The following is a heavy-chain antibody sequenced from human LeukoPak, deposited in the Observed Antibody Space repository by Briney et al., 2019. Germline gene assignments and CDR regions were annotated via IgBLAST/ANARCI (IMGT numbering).Heavy chain of an antibody. Sequence: SETLSLTCTVSGGSISSSSYYWGWIRQPPGKGLEWIGSIYYSGSTYYNPSLKSRVTISVDTSKNQFSLKLSSVTAADTAVHYCARDMGLLDTAMVDAFDIWGQGTMVTVSS. CDR1: GGSISSSSYY. D-gene: IGHD5-18*01. CDR3: ARDMGLLDTAMVDAFDI. J-gene: IGHJ3*02. CDR2: IYYSGST. V-gene: IGHV4-39*07.